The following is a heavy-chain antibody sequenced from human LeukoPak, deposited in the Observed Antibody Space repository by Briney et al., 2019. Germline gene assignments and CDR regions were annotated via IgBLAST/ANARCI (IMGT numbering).Heavy chain of an antibody. CDR2: VNSNIGDT. Sequence: EASVKVSCKASGYSFTGYYIHWVRQAPGQGLEWMGWVNSNIGDTYYAQKFRGRLAITRDKSITTVHMELSSLRSNDTAVYYCARDVLGYDSGASDWGQGTLVTVSS. CDR3: ARDVLGYDSGASD. J-gene: IGHJ4*02. D-gene: IGHD2-15*01. V-gene: IGHV1-2*02. CDR1: GYSFTGYY.